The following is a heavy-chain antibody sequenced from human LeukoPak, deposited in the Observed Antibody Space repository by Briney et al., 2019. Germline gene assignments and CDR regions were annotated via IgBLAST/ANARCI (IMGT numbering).Heavy chain of an antibody. CDR3: ARELSAMVIAFDI. D-gene: IGHD5-18*01. CDR1: GYTFTSYD. V-gene: IGHV1-8*01. CDR2: MNPNSSNT. Sequence: ASVKVSCKASGYTFTSYDINWVRQATGQGLEWMGWMNPNSSNTGYAQKYQGRVNMTRNTSMSTAYMELNSLRSEDTAVYYCARELSAMVIAFDIWGQGTMVTVSS. J-gene: IGHJ3*02.